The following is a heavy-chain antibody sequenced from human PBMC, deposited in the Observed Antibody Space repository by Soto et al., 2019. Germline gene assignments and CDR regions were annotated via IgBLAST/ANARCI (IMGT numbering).Heavy chain of an antibody. CDR3: ARHIRYYDFWSGLSGMDV. V-gene: IGHV4-39*01. CDR1: GGSISSSSYY. CDR2: IYYSGST. J-gene: IGHJ6*02. Sequence: ASETLSLTCTVSGGSISSSSYYWGWIRQPPGKGLEWIGSIYYSGSTYYNPSLKSRVTISVDTSKNQFSLKLSSVTAADTAVYYCARHIRYYDFWSGLSGMDVWGQGTTVTVSS. D-gene: IGHD3-3*01.